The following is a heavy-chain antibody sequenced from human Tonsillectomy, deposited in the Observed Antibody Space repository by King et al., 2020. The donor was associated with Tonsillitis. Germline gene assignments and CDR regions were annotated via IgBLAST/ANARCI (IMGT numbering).Heavy chain of an antibody. V-gene: IGHV4-59*01. CDR3: ARGDVGDSHPDY. J-gene: IGHJ4*02. CDR1: GDSMTNYY. CDR2: IYYSGDA. Sequence: QLQDSGPGLVKPSETLSLTCTVSGDSMTNYYWSWIRQIPGKGLEWIGNIYYSGDANYSPFVKSRVAISLDKSKEQFSLRLISVTAADMGVYYCARGDVGDSHPDYWGRGTLVTVSS. D-gene: IGHD4-17*01.